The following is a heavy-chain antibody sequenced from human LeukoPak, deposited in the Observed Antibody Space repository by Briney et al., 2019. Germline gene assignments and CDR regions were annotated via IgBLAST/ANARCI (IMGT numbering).Heavy chain of an antibody. J-gene: IGHJ4*02. CDR1: GFTFSSYA. Sequence: GGSLRLSCAASGFTFSSYAMHWVRQAPGKGLEYVSAISSNGGSTYYANSVKGRFTIPRDNSKNTLYLQMGSLRAEDMAVYYCARGYQLLLSYVYYFDYWGQGTLVTVSS. D-gene: IGHD2-2*01. V-gene: IGHV3-64*01. CDR3: ARGYQLLLSYVYYFDY. CDR2: ISSNGGST.